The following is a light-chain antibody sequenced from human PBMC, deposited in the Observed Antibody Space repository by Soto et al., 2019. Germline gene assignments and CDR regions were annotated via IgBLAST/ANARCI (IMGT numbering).Light chain of an antibody. CDR1: QSISSW. CDR3: QQYNSYSGT. J-gene: IGKJ1*01. CDR2: DAS. Sequence: DIQMTQSPSTLSASVGDRVTITCRASQSISSWLAWYQQKPGKAPKLLIYDASSLESGVPSRCSGSGSGTEFTPTISSLQPDDFATYYCQQYNSYSGTFGQGTKVEIK. V-gene: IGKV1-5*01.